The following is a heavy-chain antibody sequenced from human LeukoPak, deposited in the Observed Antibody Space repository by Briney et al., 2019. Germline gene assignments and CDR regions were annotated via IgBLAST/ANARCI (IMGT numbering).Heavy chain of an antibody. J-gene: IGHJ4*02. CDR1: GGSISSSSYY. V-gene: IGHV4-39*02. Sequence: SETLSLNCTVSGGSISSSSYYWGWIRQPLGKGLEWIGSIYYSGSTYYNPSLKSRVTISVDTSKNQFSLKLSSVTAADTAVYYCAREPRWFGEPSGGFDYWGQGTLVTVSS. CDR3: AREPRWFGEPSGGFDY. CDR2: IYYSGST. D-gene: IGHD3-10*01.